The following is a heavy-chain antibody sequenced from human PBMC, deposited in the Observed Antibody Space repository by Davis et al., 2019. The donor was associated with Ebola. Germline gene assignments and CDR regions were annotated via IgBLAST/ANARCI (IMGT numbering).Heavy chain of an antibody. CDR1: GFTFSSYS. J-gene: IGHJ6*02. V-gene: IGHV3-21*01. CDR3: ARDMGYCIRTSCYDYYGMDV. Sequence: GESLKISCAASGFTFSSYSMNWVRQAPGKGLEWVSSISSSSSYIYYADSVKGRFTISRDNAKNSLYLQMNSLRAEDTAVYSCARDMGYCIRTSCYDYYGMDVWGQGTTVTVSS. D-gene: IGHD2-2*01. CDR2: ISSSSSYI.